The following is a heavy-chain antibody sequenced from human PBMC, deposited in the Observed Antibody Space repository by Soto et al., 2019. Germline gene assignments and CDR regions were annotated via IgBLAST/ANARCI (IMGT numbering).Heavy chain of an antibody. CDR2: IYYSGST. V-gene: IGHV4-31*03. J-gene: IGHJ4*02. Sequence: LSLTCTVSGGSISSCGYYWSWIRQHPGKGLEWIGYIYYSGSTYYNPSLKSRVTISVDTSKNQFSLKLSSVTAADTAVYYCARVPVSRGWDSHWGQGTLVTVSS. D-gene: IGHD1-26*01. CDR3: ARVPVSRGWDSH. CDR1: GGSISSCGYY.